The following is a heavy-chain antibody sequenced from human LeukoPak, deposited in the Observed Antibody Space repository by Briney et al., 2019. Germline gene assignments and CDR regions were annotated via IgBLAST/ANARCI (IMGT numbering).Heavy chain of an antibody. CDR3: ATGGSNWNYQYYFEY. Sequence: ASVKVSCKTSGYTFTNYGINWVRQAPGQGLEWMGWISPYSGKTEFAQKFLGRVTMTTDTSTTTVYMELRSLRSDDTAVYYCATGGSNWNYQYYFEYWGQGTLVTVSS. CDR1: GYTFTNYG. V-gene: IGHV1-18*01. D-gene: IGHD1-7*01. CDR2: ISPYSGKT. J-gene: IGHJ4*02.